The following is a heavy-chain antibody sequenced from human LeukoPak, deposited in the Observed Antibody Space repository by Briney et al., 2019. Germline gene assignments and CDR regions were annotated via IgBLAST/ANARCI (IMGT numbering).Heavy chain of an antibody. CDR3: ARGHLDYYGSGSYYKYLYYFDY. V-gene: IGHV4-39*01. Sequence: SETLSLTCTVSGGSISSSSYSWGWIRQPPGKGLEWIGTIYYSGSTYQNPSLKSRVITSVDMSKNQFSLKLSSVTAADTAVYYCARGHLDYYGSGSYYKYLYYFDYWGQGTLVTVSS. CDR1: GGSISSSSYS. D-gene: IGHD3-10*01. J-gene: IGHJ4*02. CDR2: IYYSGST.